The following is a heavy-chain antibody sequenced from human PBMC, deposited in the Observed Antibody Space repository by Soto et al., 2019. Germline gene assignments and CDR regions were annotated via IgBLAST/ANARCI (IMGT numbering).Heavy chain of an antibody. V-gene: IGHV3-53*01. Sequence: EVQLVESGGGLIHPGGSLRLSCAASGFTVSSKSMSWVRQAPGKGLEWVSVIYSGGSTYYADSVTGRFTISRDNSKNTLYLQMNSLRAEDTAVYYCASIAARPDWGQGTLVTVSS. CDR2: IYSGGST. J-gene: IGHJ4*02. CDR1: GFTVSSKS. CDR3: ASIAARPD. D-gene: IGHD6-6*01.